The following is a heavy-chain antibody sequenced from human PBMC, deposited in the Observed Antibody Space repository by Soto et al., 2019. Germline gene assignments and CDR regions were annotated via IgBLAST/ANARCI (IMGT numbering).Heavy chain of an antibody. J-gene: IGHJ6*02. CDR3: ARPVLMDTGMRYYYGMDV. V-gene: IGHV1-69*13. Sequence: SVKVSCKASGGNFSSYSMNWVRHAPGRGLEWMGGMIPVFGTADYAQKFQGRVTITADESTSTAYMELSSVRFEDTAAYYCARPVLMDTGMRYYYGMDVWG. CDR1: GGNFSSYS. CDR2: MIPVFGTA. D-gene: IGHD5-18*01.